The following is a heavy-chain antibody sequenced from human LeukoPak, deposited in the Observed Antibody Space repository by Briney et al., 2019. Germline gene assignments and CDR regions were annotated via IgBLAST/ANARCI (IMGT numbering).Heavy chain of an antibody. V-gene: IGHV1-69*04. CDR2: IIPILGIA. Sequence: SVKVSCKASGGTFSSYAISWVRQAPGQGLEWMGRIIPILGIANYAQKFQGRVTITADKSTSTAYMELSSLRSEDTAVYYCARDGAKYYDSSGREDYWGQGTLVTVSS. J-gene: IGHJ4*02. CDR1: GGTFSSYA. D-gene: IGHD3-22*01. CDR3: ARDGAKYYDSSGREDY.